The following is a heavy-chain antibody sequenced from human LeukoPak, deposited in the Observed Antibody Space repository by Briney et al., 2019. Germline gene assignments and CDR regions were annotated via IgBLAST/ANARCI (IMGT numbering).Heavy chain of an antibody. V-gene: IGHV3-11*01. Sequence: GGSLRLSCAASGFTFSDHYMSWIRQAPGKGLEWISYITRSGGFYADSVKGRFTISRDNAKNSLYLQMNSLRVEDTAVYYCARDGDTTSKVDYLGQGTLVTVSS. CDR2: ITRSGG. CDR3: ARDGDTTSKVDY. J-gene: IGHJ4*02. D-gene: IGHD7-27*01. CDR1: GFTFSDHY.